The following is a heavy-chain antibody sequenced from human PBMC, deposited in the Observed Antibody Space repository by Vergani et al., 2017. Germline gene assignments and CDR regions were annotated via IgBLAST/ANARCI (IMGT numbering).Heavy chain of an antibody. Sequence: QVQLQESGPGLVKPSETLSLTCAVSGDSLRRGHYWAWFRQPPGKRLEWMGTVYQSGSTYYNPAFRGQAAISVDKSKSQLFLSLTSVTAADTALYYCARHVGYGDSNYPGDWFDPWGQGTLVTVSS. CDR1: GDSLRRGHY. V-gene: IGHV4-38-2*01. CDR2: VYQSGST. J-gene: IGHJ5*02. D-gene: IGHD4-17*01. CDR3: ARHVGYGDSNYPGDWFDP.